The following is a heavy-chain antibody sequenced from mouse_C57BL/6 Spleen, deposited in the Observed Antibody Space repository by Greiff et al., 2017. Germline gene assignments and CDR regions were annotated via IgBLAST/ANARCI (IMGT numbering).Heavy chain of an antibody. CDR3: ARGIIYCFDD. V-gene: IGHV1-52*01. D-gene: IGHD1-3*01. J-gene: IGHJ2*01. CDR1: GYTFTSYW. CDR2: IDPSDSET. Sequence: QVQLKQPGAELVRPGSSVKLSCKASGYTFTSYWMHWVKQRPIQGLEWIGNIDPSDSETHYNQKFKDKATLTVDKSSSTAYMQLSSLTSEDSAVYYCARGIIYCFDDWGQGTTLTVSS.